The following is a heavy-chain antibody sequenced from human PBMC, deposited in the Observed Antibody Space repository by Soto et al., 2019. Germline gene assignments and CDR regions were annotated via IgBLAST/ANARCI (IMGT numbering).Heavy chain of an antibody. CDR2: IYYSGST. D-gene: IGHD1-7*01. CDR3: ASTITGTTVTYFDY. J-gene: IGHJ4*02. Sequence: SETLSLTCTVSGGSISSYYWSWIRQPPGKGLEWIGYIYYSGSTNYNPSLKSRVTISVDTSKNQFSLKLSSVTAADTAVYYCASTITGTTVTYFDYWGQGTLVTVS. CDR1: GGSISSYY. V-gene: IGHV4-59*01.